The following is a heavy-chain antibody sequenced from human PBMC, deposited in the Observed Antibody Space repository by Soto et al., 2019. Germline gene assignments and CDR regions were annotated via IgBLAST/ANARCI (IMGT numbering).Heavy chain of an antibody. CDR1: GFTFSDYV. V-gene: IGHV3-30*18. D-gene: IGHD6-19*01. CDR2: VSHDGRNT. Sequence: VQLVESGGGVVQPGRSLRLSCAASGFTFSDYVMHWVRQVPGKGLEWVAVVSHDGRNTHYADSVKGRFTISRDSSKNTVSLEMTSLRAEDTAVYYCAKGGRQWLVTSDFNYWGQGALVTVSS. CDR3: AKGGRQWLVTSDFNY. J-gene: IGHJ4*02.